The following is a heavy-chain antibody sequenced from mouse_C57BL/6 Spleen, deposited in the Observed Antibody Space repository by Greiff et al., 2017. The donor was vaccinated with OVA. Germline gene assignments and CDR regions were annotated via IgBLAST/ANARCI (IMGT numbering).Heavy chain of an antibody. CDR1: GYAFSSSW. CDR2: IYPGDGDT. Sequence: QVQLQQSGPELVKPGASVQISCKASGYAFSSSWMNWVKQRPGKGLEWIGRIYPGDGDTNYNGKFKGKATLTADKSSSTAYMQLSSLTSEDSAVYFCADYYGSAWFAYWGQGTLVTVSA. D-gene: IGHD1-1*01. J-gene: IGHJ3*01. V-gene: IGHV1-82*01. CDR3: ADYYGSAWFAY.